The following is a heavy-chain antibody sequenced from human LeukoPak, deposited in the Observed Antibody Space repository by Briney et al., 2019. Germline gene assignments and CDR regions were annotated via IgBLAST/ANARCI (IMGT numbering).Heavy chain of an antibody. CDR2: IDTSGST. Sequence: SETLSLTYTVSGGSISSYSWNWIRQPAGKGLEWIGRIDTSGSTNYNPSLKSRVTLSVDTSKNQFSLKLSSVTAADTAVYYCAREPKFYDVLIGYYYYFDLWGRGTLVTVSS. CDR1: GGSISSYS. CDR3: AREPKFYDVLIGYYYYFDL. J-gene: IGHJ2*01. V-gene: IGHV4-4*07. D-gene: IGHD3-9*01.